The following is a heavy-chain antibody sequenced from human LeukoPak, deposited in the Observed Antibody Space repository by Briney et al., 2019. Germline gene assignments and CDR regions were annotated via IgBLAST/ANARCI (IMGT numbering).Heavy chain of an antibody. CDR2: INHSGST. CDR1: GGSFSGYY. D-gene: IGHD2-15*01. J-gene: IGHJ4*02. Sequence: SETLSLTCAVYGGSFSGYYWSWIRQPPGKGLEWIGEINHSGSTNYNPSLKSRVTISLDTSKNQFSLNLSSVTAADTAVYYCARHSWVNGYFGYWGQGTLVTVSS. CDR3: ARHSWVNGYFGY. V-gene: IGHV4-34*01.